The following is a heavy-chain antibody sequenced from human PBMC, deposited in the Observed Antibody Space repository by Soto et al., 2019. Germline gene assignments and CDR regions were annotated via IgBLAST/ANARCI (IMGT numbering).Heavy chain of an antibody. CDR1: GYSFTSYW. J-gene: IGHJ3*02. D-gene: IGHD6-13*01. CDR3: ARLGIAAAPNDAFDI. Sequence: LGESLKISCKGSGYSFTSYWIGWVRQMPGKGLEWMGIIYPGDSDTRYSPSFQGQVTISADKSISTAYLQWSSLKASDTAMYYCARLGIAAAPNDAFDIWGQGTMGTVSS. CDR2: IYPGDSDT. V-gene: IGHV5-51*01.